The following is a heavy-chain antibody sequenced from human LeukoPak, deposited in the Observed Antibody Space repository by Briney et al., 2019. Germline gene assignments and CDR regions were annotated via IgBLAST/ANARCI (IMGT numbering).Heavy chain of an antibody. Sequence: PGGSLRLSCAASGFTFSSYAMSWVRQAPGKGLEWVSAISGSGGSTYYADSVKGRFTISRDNSKNTACLQMNSLKTEDTAVYYCTRDSDGYYYGSGSYVSRSVNGMDVWGQGTTVTVSS. J-gene: IGHJ6*02. V-gene: IGHV3-23*01. CDR1: GFTFSSYA. CDR3: TRDSDGYYYGSGSYVSRSVNGMDV. CDR2: ISGSGGST. D-gene: IGHD3-10*01.